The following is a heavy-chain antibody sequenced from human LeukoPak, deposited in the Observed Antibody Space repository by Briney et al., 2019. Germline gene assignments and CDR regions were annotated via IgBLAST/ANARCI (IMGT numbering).Heavy chain of an antibody. CDR3: ASSITMVRGVIMGFDY. CDR1: GGSISSYY. Sequence: SETLSLTCTVSGGSISSYYWSWIRQPPGKGPEWIGYIYYSGSTNYNPSLKSRVTVPVDTSKNQFSLKLSSVTAADTAVYYCASSITMVRGVIMGFDYWGQGTLVTVSS. J-gene: IGHJ4*02. D-gene: IGHD3-10*01. V-gene: IGHV4-59*01. CDR2: IYYSGST.